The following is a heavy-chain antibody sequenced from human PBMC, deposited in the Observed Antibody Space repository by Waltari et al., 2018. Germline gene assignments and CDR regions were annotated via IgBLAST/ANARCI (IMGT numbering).Heavy chain of an antibody. Sequence: QVQLVQSGAEVKKPGSSVKVSCKASGGTFSSYAISWVRQAPGQGLEWMGGIIPILGIANYAQKFQGRVTITADKSTSTAYMELSSLRSEETTVYYCASSLPRDHDHYYYYYMDVWGKGTTVTVSS. J-gene: IGHJ6*03. CDR1: GGTFSSYA. CDR2: IIPILGIA. V-gene: IGHV1-69*10. D-gene: IGHD2-21*02. CDR3: ASSLPRDHDHYYYYYMDV.